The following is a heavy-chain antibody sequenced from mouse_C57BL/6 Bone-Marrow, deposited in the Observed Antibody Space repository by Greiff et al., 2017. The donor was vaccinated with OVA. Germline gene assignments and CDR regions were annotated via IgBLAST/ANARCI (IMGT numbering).Heavy chain of an antibody. CDR1: GYTFTSYW. CDR2: IHPNSGST. Sequence: QVQLQQSGAELVKPGASVKLSCKASGYTFTSYWMHWVKQRPGQGLEWIGMIHPNSGSTNYNEKFKSKATLTVDKSSSTAYMQLSSLTSEDSAVYYCEREGFITTVVDEDYWGQGTTLTVSS. CDR3: EREGFITTVVDEDY. J-gene: IGHJ2*01. V-gene: IGHV1-64*01. D-gene: IGHD1-1*01.